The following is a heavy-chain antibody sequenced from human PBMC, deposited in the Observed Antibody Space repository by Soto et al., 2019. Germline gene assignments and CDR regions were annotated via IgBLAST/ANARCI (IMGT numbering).Heavy chain of an antibody. CDR1: GFSLSTSGVG. J-gene: IGHJ1*01. CDR3: VHTFCSGGSCYIEYFQF. CDR2: IFWDDDK. D-gene: IGHD2-15*01. Sequence: QITLKESGPPLVKPTETLTLTCTFSGFSLSTSGVGVGWIRQPPGKALEWLALIFWDDDKRYSPSLKSRLTSNRDIFRNQVVLTMTNMDPVDTATYFCVHTFCSGGSCYIEYFQFWGQGTLVTVSS. V-gene: IGHV2-5*02.